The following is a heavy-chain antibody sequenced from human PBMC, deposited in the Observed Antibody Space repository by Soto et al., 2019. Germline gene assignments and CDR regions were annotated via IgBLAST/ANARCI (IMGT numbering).Heavy chain of an antibody. CDR1: GFTFSTYA. CDR2: ISYDGNNE. D-gene: IGHD3-9*01. Sequence: GGSLRLSCAASGFTFSTYAMHWVRQAPGKGLEWLAVISYDGNNEYYADSVKGRFTISRDNSKNTLYLQMNSLRTEDTAVYYCARDLYGTGSMDVWGQGTTVTVSS. J-gene: IGHJ6*02. V-gene: IGHV3-30-3*01. CDR3: ARDLYGTGSMDV.